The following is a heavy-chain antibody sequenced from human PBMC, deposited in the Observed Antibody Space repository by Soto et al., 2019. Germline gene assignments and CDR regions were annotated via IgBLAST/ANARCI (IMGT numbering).Heavy chain of an antibody. D-gene: IGHD3-10*01. CDR1: GFTFSSFS. V-gene: IGHV3-48*01. Sequence: EVQLVESRGGLVQPGGSLRLSCAASGFTFSSFSMNWVRQAPGKGLEWLSYISYTGSTIYYADSVKGRFTISRDNAKNFLYLQMNSLRAEDTAVYYCARGFLAGLSGADYWGQGTLVTVSS. J-gene: IGHJ4*02. CDR3: ARGFLAGLSGADY. CDR2: ISYTGSTI.